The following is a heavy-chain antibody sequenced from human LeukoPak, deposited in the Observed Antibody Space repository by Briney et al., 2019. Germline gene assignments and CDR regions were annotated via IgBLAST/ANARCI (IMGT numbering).Heavy chain of an antibody. Sequence: SETLSLTCTVSGGSISSYYWSWIRQPPGKGLEWIGYIYYSGSTNYNPSLKSRVTISVVTSKNPFSLKLSSVTAADTAVYYCASTDTAMAQGYWGQGTLVTVSS. J-gene: IGHJ4*02. CDR2: IYYSGST. D-gene: IGHD5-18*01. CDR1: GGSISSYY. CDR3: ASTDTAMAQGY. V-gene: IGHV4-59*01.